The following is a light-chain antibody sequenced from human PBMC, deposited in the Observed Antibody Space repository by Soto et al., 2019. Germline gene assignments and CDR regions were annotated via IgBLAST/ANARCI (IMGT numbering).Light chain of an antibody. J-gene: IGKJ2*01. CDR2: GAF. Sequence: EIVLTQSPGTLSLSPGERATLSCRASQNVTSRYLAWYQQKPGQAPRLLIFGAFSRATGIPDRFSGSGSGTDFTLTISRLVLEDFAVYYCQHYGTSHTFGQGTKLE. CDR1: QNVTSRY. CDR3: QHYGTSHT. V-gene: IGKV3-20*01.